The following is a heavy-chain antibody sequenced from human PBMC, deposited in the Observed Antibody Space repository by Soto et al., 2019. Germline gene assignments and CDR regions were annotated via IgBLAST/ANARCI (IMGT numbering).Heavy chain of an antibody. V-gene: IGHV1-18*01. CDR1: GYTDTTYG. CDR2: ISPYNGKT. CDR3: ARRYGDPSSAAGFDC. D-gene: IGHD4-17*01. J-gene: IGHJ4*02. Sequence: QVQLVQSGAEVKKPGASVKVSCKASGYTDTTYGFNWVRQAPGQGLEWMGWISPYNGKTKLAQKVQGRVTLTTDTSTSTAYMELRSLRSADTAVYYCARRYGDPSSAAGFDCWGQGTLVTVSS.